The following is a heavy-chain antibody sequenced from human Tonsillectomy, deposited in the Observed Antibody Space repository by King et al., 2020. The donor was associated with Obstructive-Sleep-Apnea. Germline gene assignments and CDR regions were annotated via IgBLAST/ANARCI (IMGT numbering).Heavy chain of an antibody. D-gene: IGHD1-26*01. CDR3: ASGRGGGEDWFDP. CDR2: IYYSGST. J-gene: IGHJ5*02. Sequence: VQLQESGPGLVKPSETLSLTCTVSGGSISSYYWSWMRQPPGKGLEWIGYIYYSGSTNYNPSLKSRVTISVDTSKNQFSLRLSSVTAADTAVYYGASGRGGGEDWFDPWGQGTLVTVSS. V-gene: IGHV4-59*01. CDR1: GGSISSYY.